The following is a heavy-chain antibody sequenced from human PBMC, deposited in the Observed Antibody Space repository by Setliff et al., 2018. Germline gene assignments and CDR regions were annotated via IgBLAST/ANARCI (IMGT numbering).Heavy chain of an antibody. J-gene: IGHJ5*02. CDR3: SRDPNGDYVGAFDP. Sequence: SLKISCVASTFTFNKYAVTWVRQAPGQVLEWVSSIHVDGYRTFYADSVKGRFTISRDNSRNTLYLEINSLRAEDTASYYCSRDPNGDYVGAFDPGGQGILVTVSS. CDR1: TFTFNKYA. D-gene: IGHD4-17*01. CDR2: IHVDGYRT. V-gene: IGHV3-23*01.